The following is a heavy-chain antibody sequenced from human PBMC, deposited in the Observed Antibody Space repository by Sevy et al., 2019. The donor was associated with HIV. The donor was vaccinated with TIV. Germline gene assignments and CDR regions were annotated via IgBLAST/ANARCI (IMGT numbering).Heavy chain of an antibody. CDR1: GFTFINAW. Sequence: GGSLRLSCAASGFTFINAWMNWVRQAPGKGLEWVGRIKSKSDGGTLNYAAPVKGRFTISRDDSKNTLYLQMSSLETEDTAVDYCTTDPLYGGAFSYYLDYWGPGTLVTVSS. V-gene: IGHV3-15*07. J-gene: IGHJ4*02. CDR3: TTDPLYGGAFSYYLDY. CDR2: IKSKSDGGTL. D-gene: IGHD4-17*01.